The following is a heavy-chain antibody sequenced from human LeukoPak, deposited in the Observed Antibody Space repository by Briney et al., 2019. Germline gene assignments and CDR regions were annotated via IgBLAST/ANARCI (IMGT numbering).Heavy chain of an antibody. D-gene: IGHD7-27*01. V-gene: IGHV4-59*01. Sequence: SETLSLTCSVSGGSITHKYWSWIRQSPGMELEWIAYIYYSGSTKYNPSLKSRVTIPADPSKNQFSLNLNSVTAADTAVYYCARLRDWGPALSYWYFDLWGRGTLVTVSS. J-gene: IGHJ2*01. CDR3: ARLRDWGPALSYWYFDL. CDR1: GGSITHKY. CDR2: IYYSGST.